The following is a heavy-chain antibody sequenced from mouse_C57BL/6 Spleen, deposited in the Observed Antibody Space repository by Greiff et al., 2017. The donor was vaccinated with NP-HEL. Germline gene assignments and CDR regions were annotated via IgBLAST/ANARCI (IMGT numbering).Heavy chain of an antibody. D-gene: IGHD1-1*01. J-gene: IGHJ1*03. CDR1: GYTFTSYW. CDR3: ARWLTTVVEYFDV. Sequence: QVPPQQPGTELVKPGASVKLSCKASGYTFTSYWMHWVKQRPGQGLEWIGHINPSNGGTNYNEKFKSKATLTVDKSSSTAYMQLSSLTSEDSAVYYCARWLTTVVEYFDVWGTGTTVTVSS. V-gene: IGHV1-53*01. CDR2: INPSNGGT.